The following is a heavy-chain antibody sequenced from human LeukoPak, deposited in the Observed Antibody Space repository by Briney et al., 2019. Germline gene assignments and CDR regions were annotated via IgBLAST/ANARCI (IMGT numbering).Heavy chain of an antibody. Sequence: GGSLRLSCAASGFTVSRNYMSWVRQAPGKGLECVSVIYSGGSTYYADSVKGRFTISRDNSKNTLYLQMNSLRAEDTAVYYCARGSGGYSSDYWGQGTLVTVSS. D-gene: IGHD6-13*01. CDR1: GFTVSRNY. CDR2: IYSGGST. J-gene: IGHJ4*02. CDR3: ARGSGGYSSDY. V-gene: IGHV3-53*01.